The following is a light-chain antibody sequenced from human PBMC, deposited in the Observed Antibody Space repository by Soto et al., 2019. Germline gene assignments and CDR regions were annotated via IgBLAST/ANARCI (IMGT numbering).Light chain of an antibody. CDR3: QQYTDLLP. V-gene: IGKV3-15*01. J-gene: IGKJ4*01. CDR2: GAS. CDR1: QSVSTN. Sequence: EIVMTQSPVTLSVSPGERATLSCRASQSVSTNLAWYQHKPGQAPRFLIYGASTRATGIPARFSGSGSGTEFTLNISSLQSEDSAVYYCQQYTDLLPFGGGTKVDIX.